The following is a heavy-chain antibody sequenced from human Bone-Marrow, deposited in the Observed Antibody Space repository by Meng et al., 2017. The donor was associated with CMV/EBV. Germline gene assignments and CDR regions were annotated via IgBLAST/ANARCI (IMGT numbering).Heavy chain of an antibody. CDR3: ARGVDYYDSSGYYY. J-gene: IGHJ4*02. CDR2: INHSGST. V-gene: IGHV4-34*01. D-gene: IGHD3-22*01. CDR1: GGSFSGYY. Sequence: QLRRHLWGAGRLKRSQTPSLTCAVYGGSFSGYYWSWIRQPPGKGLEWIGEINHSGSTNYNPSLKSRVTISVDTSKNQFSLKLSSVTAADTAVYYCARGVDYYDSSGYYYWGQGTLVTVSS.